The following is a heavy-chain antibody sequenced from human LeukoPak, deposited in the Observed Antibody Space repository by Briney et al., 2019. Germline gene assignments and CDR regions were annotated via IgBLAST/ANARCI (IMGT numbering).Heavy chain of an antibody. CDR2: IKQDGSEK. CDR3: AREIYDSSPGAFDI. Sequence: GGSLRLSCAASGFTFSSYWMSWVRQAPGKGLEWVANIKQDGSEKYYVDSVKGRFTISRDNAKNSLYLRMNSLRAEDTAVYYCAREIYDSSPGAFDIWGQGTMVTVSS. J-gene: IGHJ3*02. CDR1: GFTFSSYW. V-gene: IGHV3-7*01. D-gene: IGHD3-22*01.